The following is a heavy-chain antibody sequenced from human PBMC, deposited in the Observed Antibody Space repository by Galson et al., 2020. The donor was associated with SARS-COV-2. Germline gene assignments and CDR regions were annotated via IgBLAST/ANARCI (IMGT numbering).Heavy chain of an antibody. CDR2: INHSGST. J-gene: IGHJ6*03. Sequence: SETLSLTCAVYGGSFSGYYWSWIRQPPGKGLEWIGEINHSGSTNYNPSLKSRVTISVDTSKNQFSLKLSSVTAADTAVYYCARGDEGYHVLFDYFYYYFMDVWGRGTTVTVSS. CDR3: ARGDEGYHVLFDYFYYYFMDV. CDR1: GGSFSGYY. D-gene: IGHD2-2*01. V-gene: IGHV4-34*01.